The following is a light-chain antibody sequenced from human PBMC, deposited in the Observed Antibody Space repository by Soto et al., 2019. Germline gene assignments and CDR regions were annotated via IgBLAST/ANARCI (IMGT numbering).Light chain of an antibody. CDR2: DVS. CDR1: SSDVGGYNY. J-gene: IGLJ1*01. CDR3: SSYTSSSTLSTYV. V-gene: IGLV2-14*03. Sequence: SVLNQPASVSGSPGQSITISCTGTSSDVGGYNYVSWYQHHPGKAPKLMIYDVSNRPSGVSNRFSGSKSGNTASLIISGLQAEDEADYYCSSYTSSSTLSTYVFGTGTKVTVL.